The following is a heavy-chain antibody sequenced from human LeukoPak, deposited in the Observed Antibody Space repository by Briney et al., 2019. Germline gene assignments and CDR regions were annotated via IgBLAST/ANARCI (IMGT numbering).Heavy chain of an antibody. V-gene: IGHV3-23*01. CDR3: AKSRSDWYDVFDY. CDR2: ISGTGGST. CDR1: GFTFSSYA. Sequence: GGSLRLSCTASGFTFSSYAMSWVRQAPGKGLEWVSAISGTGGSTYNSDSVKGQFTISRDNPKNTLYLQMNSLRAEDTAIYYCAKSRSDWYDVFDYWGQGTLVTVSS. D-gene: IGHD6-19*01. J-gene: IGHJ4*02.